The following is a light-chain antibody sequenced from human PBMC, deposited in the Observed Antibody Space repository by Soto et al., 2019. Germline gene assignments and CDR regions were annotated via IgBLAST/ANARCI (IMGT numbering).Light chain of an antibody. CDR2: DAS. CDR3: QKYDSLPLT. CDR1: QDISNY. J-gene: IGKJ3*01. V-gene: IGKV1-33*01. Sequence: DIQMTQSPSSLSASVGDRVTISCQASQDISNYLNWYQHKEGKAPKLLIYDASNLETGVPSRCSGSGSGTDFTLTISSLQPEDIATYYCQKYDSLPLTFGPGTKVDIK.